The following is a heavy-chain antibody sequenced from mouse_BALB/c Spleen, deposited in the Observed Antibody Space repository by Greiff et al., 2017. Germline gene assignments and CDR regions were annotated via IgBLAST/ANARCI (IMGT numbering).Heavy chain of an antibody. J-gene: IGHJ3*01. CDR2: IDPSDSYT. Sequence: QVQLQQPGAELVKPGASVKLSCKASGYTFTSYWMHWVKQRPGQGLEWIGEIDPSDSYTNYNQKFKGKATLTVDKSSSTAYMQLSSLTSEDAAVYYCATHDGPFAYWGQGTLVTVAA. V-gene: IGHV1-69*02. CDR1: GYTFTSYW. CDR3: ATHDGPFAY. D-gene: IGHD2-3*01.